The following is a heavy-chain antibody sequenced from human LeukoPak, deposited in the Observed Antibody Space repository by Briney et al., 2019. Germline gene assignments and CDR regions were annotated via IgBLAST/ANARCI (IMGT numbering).Heavy chain of an antibody. Sequence: SETLSLTCTVSGGSISSSSYYWGWIRQPPGKGLEWIGSIYYSGGTYYNPSLKSRVTVSVDTSKNQFSLKLSAVTAADTAVYYCARRSDSLGFDPWGQGTLVTVSS. D-gene: IGHD3-9*01. CDR3: ARRSDSLGFDP. V-gene: IGHV4-39*01. CDR2: IYYSGGT. J-gene: IGHJ5*02. CDR1: GGSISSSSYY.